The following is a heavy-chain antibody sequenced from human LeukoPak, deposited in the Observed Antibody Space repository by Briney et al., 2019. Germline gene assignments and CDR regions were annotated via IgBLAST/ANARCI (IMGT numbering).Heavy chain of an antibody. CDR2: IKQDASQ. CDR1: GFTFTRHW. Sequence: GGSLRLSCAASGFTFTRHWMGWGRQAPGKGVEWVANIKQDASQYYVDSVRGRFIISRDNAKNSLSLQMNSLRLEDTAVYYCARGPALGGRLDYFDYWGQGNLVTVSS. J-gene: IGHJ4*02. D-gene: IGHD2-15*01. V-gene: IGHV3-7*01. CDR3: ARGPALGGRLDYFDY.